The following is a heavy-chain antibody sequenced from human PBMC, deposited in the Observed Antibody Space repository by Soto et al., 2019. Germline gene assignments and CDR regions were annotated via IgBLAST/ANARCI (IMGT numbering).Heavy chain of an antibody. D-gene: IGHD2-15*01. CDR3: AKVGGWHCSGGSCYFDY. Sequence: EVQLLESGGGLVQPGGSLRLSCAASGFTFSSYAMSWVRQAPGKGLEWVSAISGSGGSTYYADSVKGRFTISRDNSXNXLYLQMNSLRAEDTAVYYCAKVGGWHCSGGSCYFDYWGQGTLVTVSS. V-gene: IGHV3-23*01. CDR1: GFTFSSYA. CDR2: ISGSGGST. J-gene: IGHJ4*02.